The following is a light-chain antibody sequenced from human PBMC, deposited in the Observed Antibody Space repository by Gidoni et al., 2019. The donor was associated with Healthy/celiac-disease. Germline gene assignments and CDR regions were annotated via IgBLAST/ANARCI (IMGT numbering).Light chain of an antibody. CDR1: KLGDKY. CDR3: QAWDSSTGVV. Sequence: SYELTQPPSVSVSPGQTASITCSGDKLGDKYACWYQQKPGQSPVLVIYKDSKRPSGIPDRFSGSNSGNTATLAISGTQARDEADYYCQAWDSSTGVVFGGGTKLTVL. J-gene: IGLJ2*01. V-gene: IGLV3-1*01. CDR2: KDS.